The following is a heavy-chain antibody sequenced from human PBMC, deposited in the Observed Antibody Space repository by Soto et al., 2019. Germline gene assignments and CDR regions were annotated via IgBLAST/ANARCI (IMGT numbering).Heavy chain of an antibody. D-gene: IGHD5-12*01. CDR2: INAGNGNT. Sequence: QVQLVQSGAEVKKPGASVKVSCKASGYTFTSYAMHWVRQPPGQRLGWMGWINAGNGNTKYSQKIQGRVTITRDTSASTAYMELSSLSSEDKAVYYCAREYSGYLASVDPWGQGTLVTVSS. V-gene: IGHV1-3*01. J-gene: IGHJ5*02. CDR3: AREYSGYLASVDP. CDR1: GYTFTSYA.